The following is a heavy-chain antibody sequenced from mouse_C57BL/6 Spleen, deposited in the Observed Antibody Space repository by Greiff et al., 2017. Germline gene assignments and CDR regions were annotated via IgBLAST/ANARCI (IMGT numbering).Heavy chain of an antibody. J-gene: IGHJ1*03. D-gene: IGHD1-1*01. CDR1: GYTFTSYW. CDR3: ARGYYGSSYGYFDV. V-gene: IGHV1-64*01. CDR2: IHPNSGST. Sequence: QVQLQQPGAELVKPGASVKLSCKASGYTFTSYWMHWVKQRPGQGLEWIGMIHPNSGSTNYNEKFKSKATLTVDKSSSTAYMQLSSLTSEGSAVYYCARGYYGSSYGYFDVWGTGTTVTVSS.